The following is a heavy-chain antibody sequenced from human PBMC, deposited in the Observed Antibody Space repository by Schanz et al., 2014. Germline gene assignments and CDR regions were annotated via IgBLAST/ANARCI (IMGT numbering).Heavy chain of an antibody. D-gene: IGHD6-13*01. J-gene: IGHJ6*02. CDR2: IGGSGDST. CDR3: TTQQLGSHYLYGVDV. Sequence: EVQLLESGGGLVQPGGSLRLSCAASGFTVSNSYIHWVRQAPGKGLEWVSGIGGSGDSTHYADSVKGRFIISRDNSKNTLYLQMNSLKTEDTAVYYCTTQQLGSHYLYGVDVWGQGTTVTVSS. V-gene: IGHV3-53*01. CDR1: GFTVSNSY.